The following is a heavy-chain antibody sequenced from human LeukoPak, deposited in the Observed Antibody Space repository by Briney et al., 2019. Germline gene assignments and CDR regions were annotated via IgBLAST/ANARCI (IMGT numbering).Heavy chain of an antibody. CDR3: ARQRYSDY. D-gene: IGHD2-15*01. Sequence: GRSLRLSCAAPGFTFSSHGMHWVRQAPGKGLEWVANIKEDGSEMSYVDSVKGRFTISRDNAKNSLSLEMSSLRAEDMAVYYCARQRYSDYWGQGTLVTVSS. CDR1: GFTFSSHG. J-gene: IGHJ4*02. CDR2: IKEDGSEM. V-gene: IGHV3-7*01.